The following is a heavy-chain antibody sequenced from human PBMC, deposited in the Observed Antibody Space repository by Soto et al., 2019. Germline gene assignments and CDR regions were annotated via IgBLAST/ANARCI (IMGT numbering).Heavy chain of an antibody. V-gene: IGHV4-31*03. J-gene: IGHJ4*02. CDR3: AREYGDYNVLDY. Sequence: PSETLSLTCTVSGGSISSGGYYWSWIPQHPGKGLEWIGYIYYSGSTYYNPSLKSRVTISVDTSKNQFSLKLSSVTAADTAVYYCAREYGDYNVLDYWGQGTLVTVSS. CDR1: GGSISSGGYY. CDR2: IYYSGST. D-gene: IGHD4-17*01.